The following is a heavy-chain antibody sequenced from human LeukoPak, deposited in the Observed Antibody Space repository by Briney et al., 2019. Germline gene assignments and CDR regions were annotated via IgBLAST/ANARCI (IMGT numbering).Heavy chain of an antibody. CDR3: AKDDLWFGEFPNYFDY. J-gene: IGHJ4*02. Sequence: GGSLRLSCAASGFTFSSYGMHWVRQAPGKGLEWVAFIRYDGSNKYYADSVKGRFTISRDNSKNTLYLQMNSLRAEDTAVYYCAKDDLWFGEFPNYFDYWGQGTLVTVSS. V-gene: IGHV3-30*02. CDR2: IRYDGSNK. CDR1: GFTFSSYG. D-gene: IGHD3-10*01.